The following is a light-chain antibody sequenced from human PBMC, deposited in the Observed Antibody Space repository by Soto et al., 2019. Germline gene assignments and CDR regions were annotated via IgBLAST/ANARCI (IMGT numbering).Light chain of an antibody. Sequence: QSALTQPRSVSGSPGESVTLSCTGTSSDVGGYNYVSWYQQQPDKAPKLMIYDVTKRPSGVPDRFSGSKSDNTASLTISGLQAEDEADYYCCSYAGTYTFVFGTGTKVTVL. CDR1: SSDVGGYNY. CDR3: CSYAGTYTFV. J-gene: IGLJ1*01. CDR2: DVT. V-gene: IGLV2-11*01.